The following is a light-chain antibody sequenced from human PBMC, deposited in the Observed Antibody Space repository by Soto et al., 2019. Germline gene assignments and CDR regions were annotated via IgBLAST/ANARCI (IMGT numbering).Light chain of an antibody. CDR3: SSYTRSTTLNVL. CDR2: EVS. J-gene: IGLJ2*01. Sequence: QSALTQPASVSGSHGQSITISCTGTSSDVGGYKYVSRYQQHPGKVPKLMIYEVSNRPSGVSNRFSGSKSGNTASLSISGLQAEDEAEYYCSSYTRSTTLNVLFGGGTKLTVL. CDR1: SSDVGGYKY. V-gene: IGLV2-14*01.